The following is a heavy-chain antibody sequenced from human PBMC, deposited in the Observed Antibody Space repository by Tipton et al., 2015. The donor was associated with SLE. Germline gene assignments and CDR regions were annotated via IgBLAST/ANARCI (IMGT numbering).Heavy chain of an antibody. V-gene: IGHV4-59*01. J-gene: IGHJ3*02. CDR1: GGSISSYY. D-gene: IGHD3-16*02. Sequence: TLSLTCAVSGGSISSYYWGWIRQPPGKGLEWIGYIYYSGSTNYNPSLKSRVTISVDTSKNQFSLKLSSVTAADTAVYYCARGYDYVWGSYRFDAFDIWGQGTMVTVSS. CDR2: IYYSGST. CDR3: ARGYDYVWGSYRFDAFDI.